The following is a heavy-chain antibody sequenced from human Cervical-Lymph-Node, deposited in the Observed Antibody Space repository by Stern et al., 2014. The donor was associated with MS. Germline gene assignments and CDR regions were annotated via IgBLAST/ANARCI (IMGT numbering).Heavy chain of an antibody. CDR3: AAAPLAFYYDTSAYYNNY. D-gene: IGHD3-22*01. J-gene: IGHJ4*02. CDR1: RYTLTELS. V-gene: IGHV1-24*01. Sequence: QVLLVQSGAEVKKPGASVKVSCKVSRYTLTELSVHWVRQAPGKGLEWMGGFDPEDGEIIYAQRFQGRVTMTEDASTDTAYMELSSLTSEDTAVYYCAAAPLAFYYDTSAYYNNYWGQGTLVTVSS. CDR2: FDPEDGEI.